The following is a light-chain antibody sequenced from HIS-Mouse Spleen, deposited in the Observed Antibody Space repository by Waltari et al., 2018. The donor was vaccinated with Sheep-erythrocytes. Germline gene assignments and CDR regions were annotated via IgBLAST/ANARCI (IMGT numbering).Light chain of an antibody. V-gene: IGLV2-14*01. CDR3: SSYTSSSTWV. CDR1: SRDVGGYNY. Sequence: QSALTQPAPVSGSAGQSLTISCTGTSRDVGGYNYVSWYQQHPGKAPKLMIYEVSNRPSGVSNRFSGSKSGNTASLTISGLQAEDEADYYCSSYTSSSTWVFGGGTKLTVL. CDR2: EVS. J-gene: IGLJ3*02.